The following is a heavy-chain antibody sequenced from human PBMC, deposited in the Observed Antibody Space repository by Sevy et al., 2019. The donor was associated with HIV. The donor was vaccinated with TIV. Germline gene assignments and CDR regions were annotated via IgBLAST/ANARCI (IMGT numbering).Heavy chain of an antibody. D-gene: IGHD2-21*02. J-gene: IGHJ4*02. Sequence: ASVKVSCKASGYPFSRYGISWVRQAPGQGLEWMGWISADSGNSNYAQNLQGRVTMTTDTSTSTAYMELRSLRFDDTAVYYCARDLGGYGGNSIDYWGQGTLVTVSS. CDR1: GYPFSRYG. V-gene: IGHV1-18*01. CDR2: ISADSGNS. CDR3: ARDLGGYGGNSIDY.